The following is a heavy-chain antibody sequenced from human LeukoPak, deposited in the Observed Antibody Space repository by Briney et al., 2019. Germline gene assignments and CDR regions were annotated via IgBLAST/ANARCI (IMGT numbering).Heavy chain of an antibody. CDR2: MNPNSGNT. Sequence: ASVKVSCKASGYTFTSYDINWVRQATGQGLEWMGWMNPNSGNTGYAQKFQGRVTIPRNTSISTAYMELSSLRSEGTAVYYCARGLRYQLLSGKRRYNWFDPWGQGTLVTVSS. D-gene: IGHD2-2*01. J-gene: IGHJ5*02. V-gene: IGHV1-8*03. CDR3: ARGLRYQLLSGKRRYNWFDP. CDR1: GYTFTSYD.